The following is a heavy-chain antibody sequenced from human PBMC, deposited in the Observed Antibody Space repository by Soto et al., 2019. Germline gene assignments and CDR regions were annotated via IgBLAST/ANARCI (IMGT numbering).Heavy chain of an antibody. J-gene: IGHJ6*03. CDR2: ISSSSSYI. CDR3: ARGIVVVVAAGYYMDV. Sequence: GGSLRLSCEASGFSFSGYSMNWVRQAPGKGLEWVSYISSSSSYIYYADSLQGRFTISRDNAKNSLYLQMNSLSAEDSAVYYCARGIVVVVAAGYYMDVWGKGTTVTVSS. D-gene: IGHD2-15*01. V-gene: IGHV3-21*06. CDR1: GFSFSGYS.